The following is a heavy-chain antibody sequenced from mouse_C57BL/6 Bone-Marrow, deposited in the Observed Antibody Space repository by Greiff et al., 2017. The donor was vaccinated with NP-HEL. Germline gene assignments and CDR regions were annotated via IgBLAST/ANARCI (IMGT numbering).Heavy chain of an antibody. CDR3: AREGYYGNYEDY. CDR2: IHPNSGST. V-gene: IGHV1-64*01. Sequence: QVQLQQPGAELVKPGASVKLSCKASGYTFTSYWMHWVKQRPGQGLEWIGMIHPNSGSTNYNEKFKSKATLTVDKSSSTAYMQLSSLTSDDSAVYYCAREGYYGNYEDYWGQGTTLTVSS. CDR1: GYTFTSYW. D-gene: IGHD2-1*01. J-gene: IGHJ2*01.